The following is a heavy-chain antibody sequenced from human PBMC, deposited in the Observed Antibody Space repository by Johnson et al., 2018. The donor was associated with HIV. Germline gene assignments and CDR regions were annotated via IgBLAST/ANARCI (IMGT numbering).Heavy chain of an antibody. V-gene: IGHV3-33*01. CDR1: GFTFSSYA. CDR3: ARDPDGLVSGSSSRGAFDI. D-gene: IGHD1-26*01. CDR2: IWYDGSNK. J-gene: IGHJ3*02. Sequence: VQLVESGGGVVQPGRSLRLSCAASGFTFSSYAMHWVRQAPGKGLEWVAVIWYDGSNKYYADSMKGRFTISRDNAKNSLYLQMNSLRAEDTAVYYCARDPDGLVSGSSSRGAFDIWGQGTMVTVSS.